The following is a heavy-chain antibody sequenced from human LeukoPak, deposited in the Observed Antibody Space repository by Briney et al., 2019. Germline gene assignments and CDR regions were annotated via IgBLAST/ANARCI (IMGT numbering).Heavy chain of an antibody. Sequence: GASVKVSCKTSGYTFYNYGINWVRQAPGQGLEWVGWISGYNGNTNYAQKFQGRITMTIDTPTSTGYMELRSLTSDDTAVFYCARYGGGDTWYAHFGMDAWGRGTTVTVSS. J-gene: IGHJ6*02. CDR1: GYTFYNYG. CDR3: ARYGGGDTWYAHFGMDA. D-gene: IGHD2-21*02. CDR2: ISGYNGNT. V-gene: IGHV1-18*01.